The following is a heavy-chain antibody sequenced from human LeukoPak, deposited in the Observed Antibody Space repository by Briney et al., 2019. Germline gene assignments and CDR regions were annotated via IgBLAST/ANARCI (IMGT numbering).Heavy chain of an antibody. V-gene: IGHV3-64D*09. CDR3: RNVTGKWITDY. J-gene: IGHJ4*02. Sequence: GGSLTLSRSPSWLTLHSFVMHWVGPPPGEGLEYVSAISSNGGSTYYADSVKRKSTISRDNSKNSLYRQMSSRRGETAAVYFERNVTGKWITDYWGQGTLVTVSS. CDR1: WLTLHSFV. CDR2: ISSNGGST. D-gene: IGHD1-14*01.